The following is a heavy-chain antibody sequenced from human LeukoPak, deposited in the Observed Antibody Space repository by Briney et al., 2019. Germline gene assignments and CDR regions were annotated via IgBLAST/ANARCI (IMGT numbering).Heavy chain of an antibody. V-gene: IGHV4-30-2*01. CDR1: GGSISSGTYS. CDR3: ARGWPGSNKDGFDI. CDR2: IYHSGST. D-gene: IGHD1/OR15-1a*01. Sequence: SETLSLTCAVSGGSISSGTYSWSWIRQPPGKGLEWIGYIYHSGSTYYNPSLKSRVTISVDRSKNQFSLKLSSVTAADTAVYYCARGWPGSNKDGFDIWGQGTMVTASS. J-gene: IGHJ3*02.